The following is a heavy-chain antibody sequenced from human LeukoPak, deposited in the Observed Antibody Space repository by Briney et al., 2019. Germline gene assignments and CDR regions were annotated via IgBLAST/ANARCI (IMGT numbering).Heavy chain of an antibody. Sequence: SETLSLTCPVSGGSISSYYWSWIRQPPGKGLEWIGYIYYSGSTNYHPSLKSRVTISVDTSKNPFSLKMSSVTAADTAVYYCARHNSWNDVWFDPWGQGTLVTVSS. CDR2: IYYSGST. CDR1: GGSISSYY. D-gene: IGHD1-20*01. CDR3: ARHNSWNDVWFDP. J-gene: IGHJ5*02. V-gene: IGHV4-59*08.